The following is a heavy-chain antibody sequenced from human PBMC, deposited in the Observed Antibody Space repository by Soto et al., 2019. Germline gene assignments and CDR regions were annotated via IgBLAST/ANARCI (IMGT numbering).Heavy chain of an antibody. CDR1: GGSFSGYY. J-gene: IGHJ4*02. V-gene: IGHV4-34*01. CDR3: ARDANGYKYGSYFDY. CDR2: INYSGST. Sequence: SETLSLTCSVSGGSFSGYYWSWIRQPPGKGLEWIGEINYSGSTSYNPSLKSRVAVSVDSSKNQFSLNLNSVSAADTAIYFCARDANGYKYGSYFDYWDQGALVTVSS. D-gene: IGHD5-18*01.